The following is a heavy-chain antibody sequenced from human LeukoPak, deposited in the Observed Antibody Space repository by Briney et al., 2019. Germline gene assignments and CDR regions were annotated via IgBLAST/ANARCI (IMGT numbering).Heavy chain of an antibody. V-gene: IGHV3-49*04. CDR1: GFAFDDFA. CDR3: SRNGLVDFDY. CDR2: IRRRAYGGAA. J-gene: IGHJ4*02. Sequence: GGSLILSCTTSGFAFDDFAMSWVRQPAGKGLEWVGFIRRRAYGGAAEYAASVKGRFIISRDDSKGIAYLQMISLKTEDTAVYYCSRNGLVDFDYWGQGSRVIVSP.